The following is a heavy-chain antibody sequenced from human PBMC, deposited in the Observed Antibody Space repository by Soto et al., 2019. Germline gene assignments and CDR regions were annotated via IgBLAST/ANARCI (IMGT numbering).Heavy chain of an antibody. J-gene: IGHJ4*02. CDR3: ASSLEGGYDYIWGSSLDY. V-gene: IGHV1-3*01. Sequence: QVPLVQSGAEVKKPGASVKVSCKASGYTFTSYAMHWVRQAPGQRLEWMGWINAGNGNTKYSQKFQGRVTITRDTSASTAYMELSSLRSEDTAVYYCASSLEGGYDYIWGSSLDYWGQGTLVTVSS. D-gene: IGHD3-16*01. CDR1: GYTFTSYA. CDR2: INAGNGNT.